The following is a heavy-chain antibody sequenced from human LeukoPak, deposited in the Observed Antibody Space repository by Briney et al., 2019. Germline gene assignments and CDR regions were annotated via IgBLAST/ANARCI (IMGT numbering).Heavy chain of an antibody. V-gene: IGHV4-38-2*02. CDR2: IYHSGST. D-gene: IGHD3-10*01. Sequence: SETLSLTCTVSGYSISSGYYWVWIRQPPGKGLEWIGSIYHSGSTNYNPSLKSRVTISVDTSKNQFSLKLSSVTAADTAVYYCAKHYMGSSYNRGLDYWGQGTLVTVSS. CDR1: GYSISSGYY. CDR3: AKHYMGSSYNRGLDY. J-gene: IGHJ4*02.